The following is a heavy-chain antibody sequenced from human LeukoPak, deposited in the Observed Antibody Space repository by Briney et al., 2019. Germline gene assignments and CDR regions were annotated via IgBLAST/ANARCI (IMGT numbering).Heavy chain of an antibody. CDR1: GGSISSSSYY. J-gene: IGHJ4*02. CDR2: IYYSGST. D-gene: IGHD1-26*01. V-gene: IGHV4-39*07. CDR3: ARAIKWELRGVGYYFDY. Sequence: TSETLSLTCTVSGGSISSSSYYWGWIRQPPGKGLEWIGSIYYSGSTYYNPSLKSRVTISVDTSKNQFSLQLNSVTPEDTAVYYCARAIKWELRGVGYYFDYWGQGTLVTVSS.